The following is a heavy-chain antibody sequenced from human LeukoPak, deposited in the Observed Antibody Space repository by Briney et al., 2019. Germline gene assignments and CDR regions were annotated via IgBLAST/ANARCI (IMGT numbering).Heavy chain of an antibody. CDR1: GYTFTSYG. CDR3: AREWELLRWRREVDAFDI. J-gene: IGHJ3*02. D-gene: IGHD1-26*01. V-gene: IGHV1-18*01. Sequence: GASVKVSCKASGYTFTSYGISWVRQAPGQGLEWMGWISAYNGNTNYAQKLQGRVTMTTDTSTSTAYMELRSLRSDDTAVYYCAREWELLRWRREVDAFDIWGQGTMVTVSS. CDR2: ISAYNGNT.